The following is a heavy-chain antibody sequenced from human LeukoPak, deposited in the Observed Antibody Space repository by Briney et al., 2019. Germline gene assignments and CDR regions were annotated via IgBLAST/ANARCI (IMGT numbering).Heavy chain of an antibody. CDR2: IYYSGST. V-gene: IGHV4-59*01. CDR3: ARGKLGMEAFDI. CDR1: GSSISSYY. J-gene: IGHJ3*02. D-gene: IGHD7-27*01. Sequence: SETLSLTCTVSGSSISSYYWSCIRQPPGKGLEWIGYIYYSGSTNYNPSLKSRVTISVDTSKNQFSLKLSSVTAADTAVYYCARGKLGMEAFDIWGQGRMVTVSS.